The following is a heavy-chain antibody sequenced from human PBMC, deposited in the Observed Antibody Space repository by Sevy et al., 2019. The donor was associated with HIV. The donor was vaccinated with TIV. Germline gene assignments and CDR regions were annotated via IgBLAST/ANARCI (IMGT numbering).Heavy chain of an antibody. CDR2: ISCGGGST. Sequence: GGSLRLSCAASGFTFGNYTMSWVRQAPGKGLEWVSLISCGGGSTYYADSVKGRFTTSRDNSKNSRYLQMNSLSTEGAVLYCCSNMARGWDYFDYWGQGTLVTVSS. CDR3: SNMARGWDYFDY. CDR1: GFTFGNYT. J-gene: IGHJ4*02. D-gene: IGHD6-19*01. V-gene: IGHV3-43*01.